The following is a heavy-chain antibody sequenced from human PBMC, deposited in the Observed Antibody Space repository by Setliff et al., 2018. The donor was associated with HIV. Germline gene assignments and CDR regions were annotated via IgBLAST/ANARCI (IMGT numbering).Heavy chain of an antibody. CDR2: IKQDGSEE. Sequence: GGSLRLSCAASGFTFSTYWMIWVRQAPGKGLEWVAKIKQDGSEEYYVDSVKGRFTISRDNAKNSLYLQMNSLRPEDTGLYYCAKVPDYYDSGDYWGQGTLVTVSS. D-gene: IGHD3-16*01. V-gene: IGHV3-7*03. CDR3: AKVPDYYDSGDY. CDR1: GFTFSTYW. J-gene: IGHJ4*02.